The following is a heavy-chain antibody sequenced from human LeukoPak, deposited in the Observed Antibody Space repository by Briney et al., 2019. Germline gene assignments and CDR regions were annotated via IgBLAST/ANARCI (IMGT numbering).Heavy chain of an antibody. CDR2: IKQDGSET. V-gene: IGHV3-7*01. J-gene: IGHJ4*02. Sequence: GGSLRLSCAASGFTLSNYWMSWVRQAPGKGLEWVANIKQDGSETYYVDSVKGRFTISRDNAKNSLSLQMNSLRAEDTAVYYCARQRGSGCLDYWGQGTLVTVSS. CDR3: ARQRGSGCLDY. CDR1: GFTLSNYW. D-gene: IGHD6-19*01.